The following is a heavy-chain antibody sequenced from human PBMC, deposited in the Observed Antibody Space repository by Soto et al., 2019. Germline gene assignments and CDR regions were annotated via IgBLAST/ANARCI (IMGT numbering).Heavy chain of an antibody. D-gene: IGHD2-2*01. CDR2: INTFNGNR. CDR3: ARGFIPEKY. V-gene: IGHV1-18*01. Sequence: QVHLVQSESEVKMPGASVKVSCKTSGYTFSDYGVSWVRQAPGQGLEWMGWINTFNGNRKYEQKFQGRGTFSIYTSTRTVFRELTSLKFAAAAVYYCARGFIPEKYWGQGTRVTVSS. J-gene: IGHJ4*02. CDR1: GYTFSDYG.